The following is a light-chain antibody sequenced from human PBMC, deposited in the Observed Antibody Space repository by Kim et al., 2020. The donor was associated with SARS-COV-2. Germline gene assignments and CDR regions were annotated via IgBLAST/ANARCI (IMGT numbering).Light chain of an antibody. CDR1: HGISNS. CDR2: GAS. Sequence: DIQMTQSPSSLSASVGDRLTITCRATHGISNSLAWYQQKPGKVPKLLIYGASTLQSGVPSRFSGSGSGTDFTLTISSLQPEDVATYYCQKYNSAPWTFGQGTKVDIK. V-gene: IGKV1-27*01. CDR3: QKYNSAPWT. J-gene: IGKJ1*01.